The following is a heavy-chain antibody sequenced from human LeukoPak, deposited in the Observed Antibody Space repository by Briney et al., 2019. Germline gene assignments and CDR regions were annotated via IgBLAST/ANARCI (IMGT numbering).Heavy chain of an antibody. J-gene: IGHJ3*02. CDR3: RTGMVRGVILARAFDI. V-gene: IGHV3-30-3*01. D-gene: IGHD3-10*01. CDR1: GFTFSSYA. Sequence: PGRSLRLSCAASGFTFSSYAMHWVRQAPGKGLEWVAVISYDGSNKYYADSVKGRFTISRDNSKNTLYLQMNSLRAEDTAVYYCRTGMVRGVILARAFDIWGQGTMVTVSS. CDR2: ISYDGSNK.